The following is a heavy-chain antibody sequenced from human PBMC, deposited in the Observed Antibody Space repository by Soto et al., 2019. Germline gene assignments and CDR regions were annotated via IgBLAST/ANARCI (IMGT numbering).Heavy chain of an antibody. CDR3: AKDHWDSSSWSFNYYYGMDV. J-gene: IGHJ6*02. CDR1: GFTFSSYG. Sequence: QVQLVESGGGVVQPGRSLRLSCAASGFTFSSYGMHWVRQAPGKGLEWVAVISYDGSNKYYADSVKGRFTISRDNSKNTLYLQMNSLRAEDTAVYYCAKDHWDSSSWSFNYYYGMDVWGQGTTVTVSS. V-gene: IGHV3-30*18. D-gene: IGHD6-13*01. CDR2: ISYDGSNK.